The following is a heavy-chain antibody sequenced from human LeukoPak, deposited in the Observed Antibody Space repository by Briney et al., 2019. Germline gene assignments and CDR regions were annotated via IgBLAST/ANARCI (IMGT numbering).Heavy chain of an antibody. D-gene: IGHD3-9*01. J-gene: IGHJ2*01. CDR1: GDSISKYY. CDR2: IYYSGST. CDR3: ARDLILTGYYWYFDL. Sequence: PSETLSLTCIVSGDSISKYYWSWIRQPPGKGLEWIGYIYYSGSTNYNPSLKSRVTISVDTSKNQFSLKLSSVTAADTAVYYCARDLILTGYYWYFDLWGRGTLVTVSS. V-gene: IGHV4-59*01.